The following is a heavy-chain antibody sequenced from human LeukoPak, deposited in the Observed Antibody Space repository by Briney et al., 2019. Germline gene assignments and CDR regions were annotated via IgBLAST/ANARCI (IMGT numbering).Heavy chain of an antibody. Sequence: PSETLSLTCTVSGGSISSGDYYCSWIRQPPGKGLEWIGYIYYSGSTYYNPSLKSRVTISVDTSKNQFSLKLSSVTAADTAVYYCAREGSTGPAAPFDYWGQGTLVTVSS. J-gene: IGHJ4*02. D-gene: IGHD2-2*01. CDR2: IYYSGST. CDR1: GGSISSGDYY. CDR3: AREGSTGPAAPFDY. V-gene: IGHV4-30-4*08.